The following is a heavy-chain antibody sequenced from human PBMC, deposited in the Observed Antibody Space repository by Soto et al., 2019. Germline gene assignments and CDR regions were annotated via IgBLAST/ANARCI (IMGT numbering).Heavy chain of an antibody. J-gene: IGHJ4*02. CDR1: GFTFSSYS. V-gene: IGHV3-21*01. D-gene: IGHD2-15*01. CDR2: ISSSSSYI. CDR3: ARDSTYCSGGSCYPGPFDY. Sequence: GGSLRLSCAASGFTFSSYSMNWVRQAPGKGLEWVSSISSSSSYIYYADSVKGRFTISRDNAKNSLYLQMNSLRAEDTAVYYCARDSTYCSGGSCYPGPFDYWGQGTLVTVSS.